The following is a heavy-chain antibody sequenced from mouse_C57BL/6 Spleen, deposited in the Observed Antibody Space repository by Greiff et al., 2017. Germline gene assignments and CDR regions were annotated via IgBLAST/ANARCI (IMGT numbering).Heavy chain of an antibody. CDR3: ARGGSSLFDY. D-gene: IGHD1-1*01. Sequence: DVKLVESGGGLVKPGGSLKLSCAASGFTFSDYGMHWVRQAPEKGLEWVAYISSGSSTIYYADTVKGRFTISRDNAKNTLFLQMTSLRSEDTAMYYCARGGSSLFDYWGQGTTLTVSS. CDR1: GFTFSDYG. V-gene: IGHV5-17*01. CDR2: ISSGSSTI. J-gene: IGHJ2*01.